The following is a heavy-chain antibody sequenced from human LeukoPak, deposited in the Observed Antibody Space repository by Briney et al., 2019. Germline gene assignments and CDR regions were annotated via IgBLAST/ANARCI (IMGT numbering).Heavy chain of an antibody. CDR3: ARQRGYSGYVPDY. CDR1: GGSISSSSYY. D-gene: IGHD5-12*01. V-gene: IGHV4-39*01. CDR2: IYYSGST. Sequence: SETLSLTCTVSGGSISSSSYYRGWIRQPPGKGLEWIGSIYYSGSTYYNPSLKSRVTISVDTSKNQFSLKLSSVTAADTAVYYCARQRGYSGYVPDYWSQGTLVTVSS. J-gene: IGHJ4*02.